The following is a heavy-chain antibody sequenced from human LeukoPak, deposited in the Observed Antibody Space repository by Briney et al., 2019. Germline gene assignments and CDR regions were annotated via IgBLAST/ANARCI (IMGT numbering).Heavy chain of an antibody. CDR1: GYTFTGYY. J-gene: IGHJ5*02. Sequence: EASVKVSCKASGYTFTGYYMHWVRQAHGQGIERMGWINPNSGGTNYEQKFQGRVTITRDTSISTAYMELSRLRSDDTAVYYCARDPGIVGDLDPWGQGTLVTVSS. D-gene: IGHD1-26*01. V-gene: IGHV1-2*02. CDR2: INPNSGGT. CDR3: ARDPGIVGDLDP.